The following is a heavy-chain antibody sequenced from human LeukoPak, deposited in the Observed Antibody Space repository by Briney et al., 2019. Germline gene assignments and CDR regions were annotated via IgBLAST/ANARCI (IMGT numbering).Heavy chain of an antibody. D-gene: IGHD2/OR15-2a*01. Sequence: GASVKVSCKASGYTFTNYGMTWVRQAPGQGLEWMGWISAHDGTRNYALKHEDRVTMTTDTSTSTAYMELRGLRSDDTAVYYCARRSTLYSRGLFYFDYWGQGTLVTVSS. J-gene: IGHJ4*02. CDR3: ARRSTLYSRGLFYFDY. CDR2: ISAHDGTR. CDR1: GYTFTNYG. V-gene: IGHV1-18*01.